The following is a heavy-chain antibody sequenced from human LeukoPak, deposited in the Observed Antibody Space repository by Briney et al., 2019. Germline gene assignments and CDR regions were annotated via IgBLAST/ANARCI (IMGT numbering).Heavy chain of an antibody. D-gene: IGHD6-13*01. J-gene: IGHJ4*02. CDR2: INHSGST. Sequence: PSETLSLTCAVYGGSFSGYYWSWIRQPPGKGLEWIGEINHSGSTNYNPSLKSRVTISVDTSKNQFSLKLSSVTAADTAVYYCARGPSTIAAAGTDYWGQGTLATVSS. CDR3: ARGPSTIAAAGTDY. V-gene: IGHV4-34*01. CDR1: GGSFSGYY.